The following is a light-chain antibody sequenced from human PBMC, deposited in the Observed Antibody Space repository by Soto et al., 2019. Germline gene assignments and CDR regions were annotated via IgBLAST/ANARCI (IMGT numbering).Light chain of an antibody. Sequence: QSALTQPASVSGSTGQSITISCTGTSSDVGNYNYVSWYQQHPGKAPKLMIFDVSNRPSGVSNRFSGSKSGNTASLTISGLQAEDEADYYCSSYTSSTTPLYVFGTGTKLTVL. CDR3: SSYTSSTTPLYV. J-gene: IGLJ1*01. CDR1: SSDVGNYNY. V-gene: IGLV2-14*01. CDR2: DVS.